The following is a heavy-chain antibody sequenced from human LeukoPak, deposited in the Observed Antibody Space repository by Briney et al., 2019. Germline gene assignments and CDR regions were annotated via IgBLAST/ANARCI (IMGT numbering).Heavy chain of an antibody. V-gene: IGHV5-51*01. CDR2: INPGDSDT. CDR1: GYTLTSYW. J-gene: IGHJ2*01. Sequence: GESLKISCKVSGYTLTSYWIGWARQMPGKGLEWVGIINPGDSDTRYSPSFQGQVTISADKSISTAYLQWSSLKASDTAMYYCSRSSGSLYWYFDLWGRGTLVTVSS. CDR3: SRSSGSLYWYFDL. D-gene: IGHD3-10*01.